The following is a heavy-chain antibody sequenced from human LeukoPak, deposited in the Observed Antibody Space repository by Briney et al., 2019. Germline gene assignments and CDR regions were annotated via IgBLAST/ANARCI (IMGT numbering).Heavy chain of an antibody. CDR2: ISAYNGNT. J-gene: IGHJ4*02. V-gene: IGHV1-18*01. Sequence: ASVKVSCKASGYTFTSYGISWVRQAPGQGLEWMGWISAYNGNTNYAQKLQGRVTMTTDTSTSTAYMELRSLRSDDTAVYYCARDRCIVGATGAEEFDYWRQGTLVTVSS. D-gene: IGHD1-26*01. CDR3: ARDRCIVGATGAEEFDY. CDR1: GYTFTSYG.